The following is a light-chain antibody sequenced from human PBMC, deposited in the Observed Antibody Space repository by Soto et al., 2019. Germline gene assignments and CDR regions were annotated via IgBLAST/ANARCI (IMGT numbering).Light chain of an antibody. V-gene: IGLV2-14*01. CDR3: SSYTSISILE. CDR1: SSDVGGYNY. Sequence: QSALTQPASVSGSPGQSTAISCTGTSSDVGGYNYVSWYQQHPGKAPKLVIYEVTNRPSGVSNRFSGSKSGNTASLTISGLQAEDEADYYCSSYTSISILEFGGGTKVTVL. CDR2: EVT. J-gene: IGLJ2*01.